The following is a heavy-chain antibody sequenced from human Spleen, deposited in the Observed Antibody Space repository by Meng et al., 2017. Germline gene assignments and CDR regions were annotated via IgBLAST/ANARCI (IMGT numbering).Heavy chain of an antibody. D-gene: IGHD5-12*01. CDR3: ARERGGRYSGYGGDY. V-gene: IGHV1-2*06. J-gene: IGHJ4*02. CDR1: GYNFPDYW. Sequence: ASVKVSCKPSGYNFPDYWLHWVRRAPGQGLEWMGRIDPKSGDTHYAQRFQGRVTMTGDTSISTAYMGLSGLRSDDTAMYYRARERGGRYSGYGGDYWGQGTLVTVSS. CDR2: IDPKSGDT.